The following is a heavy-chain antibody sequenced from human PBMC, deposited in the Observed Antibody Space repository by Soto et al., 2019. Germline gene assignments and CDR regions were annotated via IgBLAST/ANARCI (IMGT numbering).Heavy chain of an antibody. CDR3: AHRTTTVTGWFEP. J-gene: IGHJ5*02. CDR2: IYWDDDK. V-gene: IGHV2-5*02. Sequence: QITLKESGPTLVKPTQTLTLTCTYSGFLITTRGVGVGWIRQPPGKALQWLALIYWDDDKRYSPSRKSRLTITNDTSKNQVVLTLTHMDPAYTATYFCAHRTTTVTGWFEPWGQGTMVTVSS. D-gene: IGHD4-17*01. CDR1: GFLITTRGVG.